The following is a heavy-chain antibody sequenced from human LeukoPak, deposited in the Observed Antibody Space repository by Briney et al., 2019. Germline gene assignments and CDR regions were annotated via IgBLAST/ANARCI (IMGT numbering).Heavy chain of an antibody. V-gene: IGHV1-2*06. Sequence: GASVKVSCKASGYTFTGYYMHWVRQAPGQGLEWMGRINPNSGGTNYAQKFQGRVTMTRDTSICTAYMELSRLRSDDTAVYYCARVGGRFSNWFDPWGQGTLVTVSS. CDR2: INPNSGGT. CDR1: GYTFTGYY. D-gene: IGHD2-15*01. CDR3: ARVGGRFSNWFDP. J-gene: IGHJ5*02.